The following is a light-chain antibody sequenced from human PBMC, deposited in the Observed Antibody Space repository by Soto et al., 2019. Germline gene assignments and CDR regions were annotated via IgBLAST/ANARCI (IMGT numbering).Light chain of an antibody. CDR2: GAS. J-gene: IGKJ4*01. CDR1: QTINFH. CDR3: QQYYNWPPLT. Sequence: ETLMTQSPATLSASPGERVTLSCRASQTINFHLAWYQQKPGQAPRVLIYGASSRASGIPGRFSGSGSGTDFTLTISRLEHDDFAFYYCQQYYNWPPLTFGGGTRVEIK. V-gene: IGKV3D-15*01.